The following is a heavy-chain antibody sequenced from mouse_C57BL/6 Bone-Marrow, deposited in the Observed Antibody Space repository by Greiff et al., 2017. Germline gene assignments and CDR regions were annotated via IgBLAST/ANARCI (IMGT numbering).Heavy chain of an antibody. Sequence: QVQLKESGAELARPGASVKLSCKASGYTFTSYGISWVKQRTGQGLEWIGEIYPRSGNTYYNEKFKGKATLTADKSSSTAYMELRSLTSEDSAVYFCAKGYYGNPYAMDYWGQGTSVTVSS. CDR1: GYTFTSYG. CDR2: IYPRSGNT. J-gene: IGHJ4*01. D-gene: IGHD2-1*01. V-gene: IGHV1-81*01. CDR3: AKGYYGNPYAMDY.